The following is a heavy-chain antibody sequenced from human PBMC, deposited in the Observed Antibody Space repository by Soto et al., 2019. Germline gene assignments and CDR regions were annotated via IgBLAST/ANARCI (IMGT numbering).Heavy chain of an antibody. CDR3: ARQAVQQQLVRGWFDP. V-gene: IGHV4-59*08. Sequence: SETLSLTCTVSGGSISSYYWSWIRQPPGKGLEWIGSIYHSGSTYYNPSLKSRVTISVDTSKNQFSLKLSSVTAADTAVYYCARQAVQQQLVRGWFDPWGQGTLVTVSS. CDR1: GGSISSYY. CDR2: IYHSGST. D-gene: IGHD6-13*01. J-gene: IGHJ5*02.